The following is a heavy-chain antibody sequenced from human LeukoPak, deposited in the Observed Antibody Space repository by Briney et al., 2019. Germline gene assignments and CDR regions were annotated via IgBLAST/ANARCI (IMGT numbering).Heavy chain of an antibody. CDR3: TGGYDLDY. CDR1: GGSISNFY. CDR2: VYNSEIS. Sequence: ASETLSLTCTVSGGSISNFYWGWIRQPPGKGLEWIGYVYNSEISDYNPSFKSRITISVDTSTNQFSLKLSSVTTADTALYYCTGGYDLDYWGRGTLVTVSS. D-gene: IGHD5-12*01. J-gene: IGHJ4*02. V-gene: IGHV4-59*08.